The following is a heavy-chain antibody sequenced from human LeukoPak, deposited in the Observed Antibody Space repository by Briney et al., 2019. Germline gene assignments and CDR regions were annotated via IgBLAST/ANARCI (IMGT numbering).Heavy chain of an antibody. CDR2: IYYMGST. J-gene: IGHJ4*02. V-gene: IGHV4-59*01. CDR3: ATHGTVYSYDPDGPAEKDY. D-gene: IGHD5-18*01. CDR1: GGSISSYY. Sequence: SETLSLTCTVSGGSISSYYWSWIRQPPGKGLEWIGYIYYMGSTNYNPSLKSRVTISVDTSKNQFSLKLSSVTAADTAVYYCATHGTVYSYDPDGPAEKDYWGQGTLVTVSS.